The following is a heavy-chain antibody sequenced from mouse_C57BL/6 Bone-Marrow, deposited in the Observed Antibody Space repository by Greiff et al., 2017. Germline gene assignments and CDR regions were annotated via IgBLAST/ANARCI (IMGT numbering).Heavy chain of an antibody. D-gene: IGHD2-12*01. CDR2: IHPNSGST. V-gene: IGHV1-64*01. J-gene: IGHJ4*01. CDR1: GYTFTSYW. CDR3: ARAYYKGEDY. Sequence: QVQLQQPGAELVKPGASVKLSCKASGYTFTSYWMHWVKQRPGQGLEWIGIIHPNSGSTNYNEKFKSKATLTVDKSSSTAYMQLSSLTAEASAVYYCARAYYKGEDYWGQGTSVTVSA.